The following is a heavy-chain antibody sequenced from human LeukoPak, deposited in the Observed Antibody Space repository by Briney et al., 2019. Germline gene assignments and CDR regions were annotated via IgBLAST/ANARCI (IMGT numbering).Heavy chain of an antibody. D-gene: IGHD6-6*01. CDR1: GFTFRRYW. V-gene: IGHV3-7*01. J-gene: IGHJ4*02. Sequence: GGSLTLFCAASGFTFRRYWMSWVRQAPGKGLEWVANIKQDGSEKYYVDSVKCRFTISRDNAKNSLYLQMNSLRAEDTAVYYCARGIGIAAPNDYWGQGTLVTVSS. CDR2: IKQDGSEK. CDR3: ARGIGIAAPNDY.